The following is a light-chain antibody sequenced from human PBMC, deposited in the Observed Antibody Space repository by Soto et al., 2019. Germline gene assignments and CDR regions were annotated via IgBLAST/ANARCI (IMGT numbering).Light chain of an antibody. CDR2: DAS. V-gene: IGKV3-11*01. J-gene: IGKJ1*01. CDR1: QSVRSY. CDR3: QQYNSSPET. Sequence: EIVLTQSPAILSLSPGERATLSCRASQSVRSYLAWYQHKHGQAPRLLIYDASNRATGIPARFSGSGSGTDFTLTISRLEPEDFAVYYCQQYNSSPETFGQGTKVDI.